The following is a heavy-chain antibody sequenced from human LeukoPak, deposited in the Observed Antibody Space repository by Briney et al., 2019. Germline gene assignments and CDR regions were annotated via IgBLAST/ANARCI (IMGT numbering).Heavy chain of an antibody. D-gene: IGHD3-3*01. Sequence: ASVKVSCKASGYTFTGYYMHWVRQAPGQGLEWMGWSNPNTGGTNYAEKFQGRVTMTRDTSISTAYMELNSLRSDDTAVYYCARAYDFYYYMDVWGKGTTVTVSS. CDR3: ARAYDFYYYMDV. J-gene: IGHJ6*03. CDR2: SNPNTGGT. V-gene: IGHV1-2*02. CDR1: GYTFTGYY.